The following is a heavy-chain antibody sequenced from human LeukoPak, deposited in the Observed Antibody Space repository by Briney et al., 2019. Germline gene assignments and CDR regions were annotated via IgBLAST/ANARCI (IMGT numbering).Heavy chain of an antibody. J-gene: IGHJ4*02. D-gene: IGHD3-22*01. CDR3: ARLSRGMISDY. Sequence: SETLSLTCAVYGGPFSGYYWSWIRQPPGKWLEWIGSIYYSGSTYYNPSLKSRVTISVDTSKNQFSLKLSSVTAADTAVYYCARLSRGMISDYWGQGTLVTVSS. CDR2: IYYSGST. CDR1: GGPFSGYY. V-gene: IGHV4-34*01.